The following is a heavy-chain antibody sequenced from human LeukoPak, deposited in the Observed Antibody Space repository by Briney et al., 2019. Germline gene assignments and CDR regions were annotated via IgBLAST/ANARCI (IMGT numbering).Heavy chain of an antibody. CDR2: VSGSGSIT. CDR1: GFTFSSYT. J-gene: IGHJ6*02. Sequence: GGSLRLSCAASGFTFSSYTMSWVRQAPGKGLRWVSAVSGSGSITSHSDSVRGRFTISRDNSKNTLYLQMNSLRAEDTAVYYCARFEYCSGGSCYGYYGMDVWGQGTTVTVSS. CDR3: ARFEYCSGGSCYGYYGMDV. D-gene: IGHD2-15*01. V-gene: IGHV3-23*01.